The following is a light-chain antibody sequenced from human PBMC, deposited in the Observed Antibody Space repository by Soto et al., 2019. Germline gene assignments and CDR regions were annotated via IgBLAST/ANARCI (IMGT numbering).Light chain of an antibody. CDR3: QQYGRYST. Sequence: DIQMTQSPSTLSASVGDRVTITCRASQNINSWLAWYQRKPGSAPKLLIYKASTLESGVPSRFGGSGSGTEFTLTINSLQPHDFATYYCQQYGRYSTFGQGTKVEIE. V-gene: IGKV1-5*03. J-gene: IGKJ1*01. CDR1: QNINSW. CDR2: KAS.